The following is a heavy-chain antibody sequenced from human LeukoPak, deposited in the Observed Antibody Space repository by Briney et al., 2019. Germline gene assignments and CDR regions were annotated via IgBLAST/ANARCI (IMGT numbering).Heavy chain of an antibody. CDR1: GGSISSYY. CDR2: IYYSGTT. Sequence: SETLSLTCTVSGGSISSYYWDWIRQPPVKGLEWIGYIYYSGTTNYNPSLKSRVTISVDTSKNQFSLKLSSVTAADTAVYYCARGVYIAAAQYGYWGQGTLVTVSS. CDR3: ARGVYIAAAQYGY. J-gene: IGHJ4*02. D-gene: IGHD6-13*01. V-gene: IGHV4-59*01.